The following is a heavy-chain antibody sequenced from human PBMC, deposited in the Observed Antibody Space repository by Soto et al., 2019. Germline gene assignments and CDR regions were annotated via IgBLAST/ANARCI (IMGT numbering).Heavy chain of an antibody. V-gene: IGHV3-7*03. CDR2: IKEDGSEK. J-gene: IGHJ4*02. CDR3: ARDPRQLWSHYFDY. CDR1: GFTFSKYW. Sequence: GGSLRLSCAASGFTFSKYWMSWVRQTPGKGLEWVANIKEDGSEKYYVDSVKGRFTISRDNAKNSLHLQMNSLRVEDTAVYYCARDPRQLWSHYFDYWGQGTLVTVSS. D-gene: IGHD5-18*01.